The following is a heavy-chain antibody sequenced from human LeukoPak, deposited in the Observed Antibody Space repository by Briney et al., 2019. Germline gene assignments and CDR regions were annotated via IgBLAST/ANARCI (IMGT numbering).Heavy chain of an antibody. Sequence: PGGSLRLSCAASGFTFSSYSMIWLRQPPGRGLEWVSSISSSSNTIYYADSVKGRFTISRDNAKNSLYLQMNSLRDDDPAVYYCAKAEYCRNFRNFDYWGTGTLVTVAS. D-gene: IGHD4-23*01. J-gene: IGHJ4*02. V-gene: IGHV3-48*02. CDR2: ISSSSNTI. CDR1: GFTFSSYS. CDR3: AKAEYCRNFRNFDY.